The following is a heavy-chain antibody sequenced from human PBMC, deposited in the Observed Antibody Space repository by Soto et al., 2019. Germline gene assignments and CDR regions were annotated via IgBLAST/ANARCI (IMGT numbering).Heavy chain of an antibody. CDR1: GGTFSSYT. CDR3: ARDRGLHLGEDY. V-gene: IGHV1-69*08. Sequence: QVQLVQSGAEVKKPGSSVKVSCKASGGTFSSYTISWVRQAPGQGLEWMGRIIPILGIANYAQKFQGRVTITADKSTSTAYMELSSLRSEDTAVYYCARDRGLHLGEDYWSQGTLVTVSS. J-gene: IGHJ4*02. CDR2: IIPILGIA. D-gene: IGHD3-16*01.